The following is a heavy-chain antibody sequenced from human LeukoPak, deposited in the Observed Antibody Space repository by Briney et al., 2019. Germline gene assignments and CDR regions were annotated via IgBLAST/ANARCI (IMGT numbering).Heavy chain of an antibody. V-gene: IGHV6-1*01. CDR3: ANSQSTVFKWVSWHFDL. CDR1: GDNVSSNNAA. J-gene: IGHJ2*01. CDR2: TYYRSKWYN. Sequence: SQTLSLTCAISGDNVSSNNAAWNWIRQSPSRGLEWLGRTYYRSKWYNDYAMSVESRITINPDTSKNQFSLQLKSVTPEDTAVYYCANSQSTVFKWVSWHFDLWGRGTLVTVSS. D-gene: IGHD1-26*01.